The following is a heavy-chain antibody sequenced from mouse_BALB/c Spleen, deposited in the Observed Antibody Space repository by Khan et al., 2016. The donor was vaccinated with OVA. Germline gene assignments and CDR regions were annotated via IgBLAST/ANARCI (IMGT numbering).Heavy chain of an antibody. CDR3: ARPAYDGYYDY. CDR2: ISTYSGST. J-gene: IGHJ2*01. Sequence: VQLQQFGPELVRPGVSVKISCKGSGYTFTDYAMYWVKQSHAKSLEWIGLISTYSGSTNYNQKFKGKVTMTVDKSSSAAYMELARLTSDDSAIYYCARPAYDGYYDYWGQGTALTVSS. CDR1: GYTFTDYA. V-gene: IGHV1S137*01. D-gene: IGHD2-3*01.